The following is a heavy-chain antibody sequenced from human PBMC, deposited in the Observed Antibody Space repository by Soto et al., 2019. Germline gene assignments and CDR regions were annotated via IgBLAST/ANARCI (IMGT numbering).Heavy chain of an antibody. Sequence: GGSLRLSCAASGFTFSSYALTWVRQAPGKGLEWVSVIYSGGSTYYADSVKGRFTISRDNSKNTLYLQMNSLRAEDTAVYYCARDRVESGYPEYFQHWGQGTLVTVSS. V-gene: IGHV3-53*01. CDR2: IYSGGST. CDR3: ARDRVESGYPEYFQH. J-gene: IGHJ1*01. CDR1: GFTFSSYA. D-gene: IGHD3-22*01.